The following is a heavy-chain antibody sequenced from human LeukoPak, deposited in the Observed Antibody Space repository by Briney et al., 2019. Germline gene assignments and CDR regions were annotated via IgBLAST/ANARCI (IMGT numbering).Heavy chain of an antibody. Sequence: GGSLRLSCAASGFTFSSYGMHWVRQAPGKGLEWVAFIRYDGSNKYYADSVKGRFTISRDNFKNTLYLQMNSLRAEDTAVYYCAKNGYSSSWSPPDYWGQGTLVTVSS. V-gene: IGHV3-30*02. CDR3: AKNGYSSSWSPPDY. CDR2: IRYDGSNK. J-gene: IGHJ4*02. CDR1: GFTFSSYG. D-gene: IGHD6-13*01.